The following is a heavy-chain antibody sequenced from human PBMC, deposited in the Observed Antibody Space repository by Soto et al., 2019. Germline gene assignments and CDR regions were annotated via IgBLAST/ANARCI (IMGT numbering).Heavy chain of an antibody. Sequence: SETLSLTCTVSCGSNSSYYWSWIRQPPGKGLEWIGYIYNRGNTNYNPSLKSRVTISVHTSKNQFSLKLSSVTAADTAVYFCARSTIRHAFDIWGQGTVVTVSS. V-gene: IGHV4-59*01. CDR3: ARSTIRHAFDI. CDR2: IYNRGNT. CDR1: CGSNSSYY. J-gene: IGHJ3*02.